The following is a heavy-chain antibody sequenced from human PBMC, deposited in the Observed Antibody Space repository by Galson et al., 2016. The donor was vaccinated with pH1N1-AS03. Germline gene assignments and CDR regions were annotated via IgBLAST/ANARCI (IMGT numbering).Heavy chain of an antibody. D-gene: IGHD1-26*01. J-gene: IGHJ4*02. CDR3: ARDHLGAGPAFDH. Sequence: CAISGDSVSSHSAAWNWIRLSPSRGLEWLGRTYYRSRWKNDYAVSVKSRITINPDTSKNQFSLQLNSVTPEDTAVYYCARDHLGAGPAFDHWGQGTLVTVSS. V-gene: IGHV6-1*01. CDR1: GDSVSSHSAA. CDR2: TYYRSRWKN.